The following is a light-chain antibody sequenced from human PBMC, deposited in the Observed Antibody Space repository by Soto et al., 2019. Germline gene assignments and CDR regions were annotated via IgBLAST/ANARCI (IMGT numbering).Light chain of an antibody. CDR3: LQHDSWRRT. Sequence: EIVMTQSPATLSVSPGERATLSCRASQSVSTNLAWYQQKPGQAPRLVIFGASTRATDVPARFSGSGSGTEFTLTISTLQSEDCALYYCLQHDSWRRTLGQGTRLEV. J-gene: IGKJ1*01. CDR2: GAS. V-gene: IGKV3-15*01. CDR1: QSVSTN.